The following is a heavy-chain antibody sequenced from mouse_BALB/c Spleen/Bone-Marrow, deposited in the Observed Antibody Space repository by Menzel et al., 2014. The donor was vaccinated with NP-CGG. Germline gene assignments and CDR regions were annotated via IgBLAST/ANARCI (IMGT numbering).Heavy chain of an antibody. CDR1: GYTFTNYW. J-gene: IGHJ2*01. CDR3: ARGGNYGY. Sequence: VKVVESGAELVKPGASVKLSCKTSGYTFTNYWIQWVKQRPGQGLGWIGEIFPGIGTTYYNEKFKGKATLTIDTSSSTAYMQLSSLTSEDSAVYFCARGGNYGYWGQGTTLTVSS. V-gene: IGHV1S132*01. D-gene: IGHD2-1*01. CDR2: IFPGIGTT.